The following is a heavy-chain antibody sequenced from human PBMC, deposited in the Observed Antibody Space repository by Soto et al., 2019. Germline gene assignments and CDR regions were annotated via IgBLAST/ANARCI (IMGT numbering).Heavy chain of an antibody. J-gene: IGHJ4*02. CDR3: ATEGSPNYFDY. Sequence: GASVKVSCKASGGTFSSYAISWVRQAPGQGLEWMGGIIPIFGTANYAQKFQGRVTITADESTSTAYMELGSLRSEDTAVYYCATEGSPNYFDYWGQGTLVTVSS. CDR1: GGTFSSYA. D-gene: IGHD1-26*01. CDR2: IIPIFGTA. V-gene: IGHV1-69*13.